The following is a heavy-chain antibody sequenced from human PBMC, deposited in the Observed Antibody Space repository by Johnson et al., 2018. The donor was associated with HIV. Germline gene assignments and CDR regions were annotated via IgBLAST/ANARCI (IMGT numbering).Heavy chain of an antibody. D-gene: IGHD6-13*01. Sequence: EQLVESGGGLVQPGGSLRLSCAASGFTVSYNYMNWVRQAPGKGLEWVSIIYSDSDTYYADSVKGRFTISRDNSKNTLYLQMNSLRADDTAVYYCAREQLVLGSFRSDAFDIWGQGTMVTVSS. CDR2: IYSDSDT. CDR1: GFTVSYNY. CDR3: AREQLVLGSFRSDAFDI. J-gene: IGHJ3*02. V-gene: IGHV3-66*01.